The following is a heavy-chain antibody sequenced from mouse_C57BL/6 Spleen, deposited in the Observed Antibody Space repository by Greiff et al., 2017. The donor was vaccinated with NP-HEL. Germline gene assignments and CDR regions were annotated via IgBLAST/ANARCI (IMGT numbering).Heavy chain of an antibody. CDR2: IDPSDSYT. CDR3: AISTMVTPEFAY. D-gene: IGHD2-2*01. CDR1: GYTFTSYW. J-gene: IGHJ3*01. V-gene: IGHV1-69*01. Sequence: VQLQQPGAELVMPGASVKLSCKASGYTFTSYWMHWVKQRPGQGLAWIGEIDPSDSYTNYNQKFKGKSTLTVEKSPSTAYMQLISLTSAHSVVYYLAISTMVTPEFAYWGQGTLVTVSA.